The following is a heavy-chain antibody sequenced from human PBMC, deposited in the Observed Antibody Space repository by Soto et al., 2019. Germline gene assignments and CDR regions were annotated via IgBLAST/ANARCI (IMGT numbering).Heavy chain of an antibody. D-gene: IGHD6-19*01. CDR1: GYIFIRYS. Sequence: GASVKVSCKASGYIFIRYSIHWVRQAPGQGLEWMGWISAYNGNTNSAQNFQGRVTMTTDTSTSTAYMELSSLRSEDTAVYYCARVKASGWLNWFDPWGQGTLVTVSS. CDR2: ISAYNGNT. CDR3: ARVKASGWLNWFDP. V-gene: IGHV1-18*01. J-gene: IGHJ5*02.